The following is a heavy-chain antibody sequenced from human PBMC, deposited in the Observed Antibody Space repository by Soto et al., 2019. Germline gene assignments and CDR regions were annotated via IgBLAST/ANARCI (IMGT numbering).Heavy chain of an antibody. CDR2: IYYSGST. J-gene: IGHJ5*02. CDR3: ARDHYDILTGPHRWFDP. V-gene: IGHV4-61*01. D-gene: IGHD3-9*01. CDR1: GGSVSSGSYY. Sequence: ASETLSLTCTVSGGSVSSGSYYWSWIRQPPGKGLEWIGYIYYSGSTNYNPSLKSRVTISVDTSKNQFSLKLSSVTAADTAVYYCARDHYDILTGPHRWFDPWGQGTLVTVSS.